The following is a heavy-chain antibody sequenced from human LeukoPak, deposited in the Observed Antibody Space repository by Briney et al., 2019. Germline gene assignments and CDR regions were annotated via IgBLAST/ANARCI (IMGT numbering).Heavy chain of an antibody. Sequence: ASVKVSCKASGGTLNSYVISWVRQAPGQGLEWMGWINPNSGGTNYAQKFQGRVTMTRDTSTSTVYMDLTSLRSEDTAVYYCARGGMVRDRRHFQFDHWGQGTLVTVSS. J-gene: IGHJ4*02. D-gene: IGHD3-10*01. V-gene: IGHV1-2*02. CDR3: ARGGMVRDRRHFQFDH. CDR2: INPNSGGT. CDR1: GGTLNSYV.